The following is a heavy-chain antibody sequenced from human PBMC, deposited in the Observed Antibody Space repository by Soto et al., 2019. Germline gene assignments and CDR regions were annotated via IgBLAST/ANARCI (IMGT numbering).Heavy chain of an antibody. J-gene: IGHJ5*02. V-gene: IGHV1-8*01. D-gene: IGHD3-10*01. Sequence: VASLKVSCKASGYTFTSYDINWVRQATGQGLEWMGWMNPNSGNTGYAQKFQGRVTMTRNTSISTAYMELSSLRSEDTAVYYCARDMVRGVMGFPWETSTTFDPWGQGTLVTVSS. CDR2: MNPNSGNT. CDR3: ARDMVRGVMGFPWETSTTFDP. CDR1: GYTFTSYD.